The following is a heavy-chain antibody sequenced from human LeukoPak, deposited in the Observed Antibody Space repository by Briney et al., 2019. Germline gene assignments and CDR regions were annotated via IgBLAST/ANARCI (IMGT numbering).Heavy chain of an antibody. CDR3: AKQPSANYGF. Sequence: GGSLRLSCAASGFTFSSYSMNWVRQAPGKGLEWVSSISSSSSYIYYADSVKGRFTISRDNAKNSLYLQMNSLRPNDTAVYYCAKQPSANYGFWGQGTLVTVFS. V-gene: IGHV3-21*04. CDR2: ISSSSSYI. J-gene: IGHJ4*02. D-gene: IGHD4-17*01. CDR1: GFTFSSYS.